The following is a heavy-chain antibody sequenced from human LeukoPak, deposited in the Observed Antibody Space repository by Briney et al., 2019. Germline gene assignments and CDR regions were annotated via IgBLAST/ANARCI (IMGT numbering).Heavy chain of an antibody. J-gene: IGHJ4*02. D-gene: IGHD3-10*01. CDR1: GDSVSNTNYY. CDR2: FYYSGNT. Sequence: SETLSLTCTVSGDSVSNTNYYWGWIRQPPGKGLEWIGTFYYSGNTYYNPSLKSRVTISVDTSKNQFSLILSSVTAADTAVYYCANLYNSGSYFGHWGQGALITVSS. CDR3: ANLYNSGSYFGH. V-gene: IGHV4-39*01.